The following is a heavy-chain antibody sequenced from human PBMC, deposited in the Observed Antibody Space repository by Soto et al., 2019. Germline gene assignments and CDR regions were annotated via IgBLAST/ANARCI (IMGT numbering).Heavy chain of an antibody. Sequence: GESLKISCKGSGHIFSNYCIGWVLQMPWKGLEWIGTIYPGDSDTRYSPSFQGHVTITVDKSINTAYLQWSRLKASDTAMYYCARQRLWGTSGYYYFENWGQGTLVTVSS. V-gene: IGHV5-51*01. D-gene: IGHD3-22*01. CDR3: ARQRLWGTSGYYYFEN. J-gene: IGHJ4*02. CDR2: IYPGDSDT. CDR1: GHIFSNYC.